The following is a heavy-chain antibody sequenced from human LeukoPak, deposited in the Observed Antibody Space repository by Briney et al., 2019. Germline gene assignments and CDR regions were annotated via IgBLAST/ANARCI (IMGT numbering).Heavy chain of an antibody. V-gene: IGHV3-53*01. Sequence: PGGSLRLSCAAPGFTVSSNYMSWVRQAPGKGLEWVSVIYSGGSTYYADSVKGRFTISRDNSKNTLYLQMNSLRVEDTGVYNCARAGGWLQVSYYFDYWGQGTLVTVSS. J-gene: IGHJ4*02. D-gene: IGHD5-24*01. CDR3: ARAGGWLQVSYYFDY. CDR1: GFTVSSNY. CDR2: IYSGGST.